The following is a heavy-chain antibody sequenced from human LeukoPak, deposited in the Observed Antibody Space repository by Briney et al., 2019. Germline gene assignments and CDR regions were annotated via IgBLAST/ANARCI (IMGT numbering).Heavy chain of an antibody. D-gene: IGHD1-26*01. Sequence: SETLSLTCTVSGGSISSYYWSWIRQPAGKGLEWIGRIYTSGSTNYNPSLKSRVTMSVDTSKNQFSLKLSSVTAADTAVYYCARGQWELLSQFWFDPWGQGTLVTVSS. CDR3: ARGQWELLSQFWFDP. CDR1: GGSISSYY. J-gene: IGHJ5*02. V-gene: IGHV4-4*07. CDR2: IYTSGST.